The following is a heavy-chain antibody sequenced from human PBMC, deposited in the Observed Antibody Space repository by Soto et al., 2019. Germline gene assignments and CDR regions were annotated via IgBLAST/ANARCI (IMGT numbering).Heavy chain of an antibody. V-gene: IGHV4-34*01. J-gene: IGHJ5*02. CDR3: ARGLGSSSWYGGNWFDP. CDR2: INHSGST. CDR1: GGSFSGYY. Sequence: ETLSLTCAVYGGSFSGYYWSWIRQPPGKGLEWIGEINHSGSTNYNPSLKSRVTISVDTSKNQFSLKLSSVTAADTAVYYCARGLGSSSWYGGNWFDPWGQGTLVTVSS. D-gene: IGHD6-13*01.